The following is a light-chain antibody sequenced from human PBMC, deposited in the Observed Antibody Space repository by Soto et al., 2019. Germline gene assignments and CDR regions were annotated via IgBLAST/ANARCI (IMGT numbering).Light chain of an antibody. CDR3: QQANSIPLT. J-gene: IGKJ3*01. CDR2: SAS. V-gene: IGKV1-12*01. Sequence: DIQMTQLPSSMSASVGDRVTITCRASQGISRWLAWYHQKPGKAPNLLISSASTLHSGVPSRFSGSGSETDFTLTISSLQPEDFGTYSCQQANSIPLTFGPGTKVDMK. CDR1: QGISRW.